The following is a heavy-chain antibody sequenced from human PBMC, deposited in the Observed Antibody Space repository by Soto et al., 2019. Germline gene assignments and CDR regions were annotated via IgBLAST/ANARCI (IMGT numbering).Heavy chain of an antibody. J-gene: IGHJ6*02. D-gene: IGHD4-17*01. CDR2: INPNSGGT. Sequence: ASVMVSCKASGYTFTGYYMHWVQQAPGQGLEWMGWINPNSGGTNYAQKFQGWVTMTRDTSISTAYMELSRLRSDDTAVYYCAREGSDYAASYYYGMDVWGQGTTVTVSS. CDR3: AREGSDYAASYYYGMDV. V-gene: IGHV1-2*04. CDR1: GYTFTGYY.